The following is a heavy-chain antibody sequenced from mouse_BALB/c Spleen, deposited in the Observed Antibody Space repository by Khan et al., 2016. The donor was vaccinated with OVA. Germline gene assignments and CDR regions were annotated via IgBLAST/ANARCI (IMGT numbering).Heavy chain of an antibody. CDR2: INTYTGEP. CDR3: SRPPYFSYVMVY. V-gene: IGHV9-3-1*01. D-gene: IGHD2-10*01. CDR1: GYTFTNFG. J-gene: IGHJ4*01. Sequence: QIQLVQSGPELRKPGETVKISCKASGYTFTNFGMNWVKQAPGKGLKWMGWINTYTGEPTYADDFKGRFVFSLETSATTAYLQIHNLKNEDTVTYFCSRPPYFSYVMVYWGQGTSVTVSS.